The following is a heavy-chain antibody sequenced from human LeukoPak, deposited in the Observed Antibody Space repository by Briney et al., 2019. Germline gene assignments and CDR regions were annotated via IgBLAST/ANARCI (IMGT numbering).Heavy chain of an antibody. Sequence: ASVKVSCKASGYTFTSYGISWVRQAPGQGLEWMGWISAYNGNTNYAQKLQGRVTMTTDTSTSTVYMELSSLRSEDTAVYYCARDTLPLGSSWSFDYWGQGTLVTVSS. V-gene: IGHV1-18*01. CDR1: GYTFTSYG. CDR3: ARDTLPLGSSWSFDY. CDR2: ISAYNGNT. J-gene: IGHJ4*02. D-gene: IGHD6-13*01.